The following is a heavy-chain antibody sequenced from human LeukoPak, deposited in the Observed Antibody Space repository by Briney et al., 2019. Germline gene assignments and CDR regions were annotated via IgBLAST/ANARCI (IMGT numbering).Heavy chain of an antibody. Sequence: GESLEISWKGSGYGFSSYWIGWVRQVPGKGLGWMGIIYVADSDARYSPAFQGQVTISVDTSINTAYLQWSSLKASDTAVYYCARAGKSTGWFTYKANWFDPWGQGTLVTVSS. J-gene: IGHJ5*02. CDR1: GYGFSSYW. CDR3: ARAGKSTGWFTYKANWFDP. V-gene: IGHV5-51*01. D-gene: IGHD2-8*02. CDR2: IYVADSDA.